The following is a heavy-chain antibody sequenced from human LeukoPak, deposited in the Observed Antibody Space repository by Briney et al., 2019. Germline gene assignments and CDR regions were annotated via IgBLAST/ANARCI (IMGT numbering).Heavy chain of an antibody. CDR1: GYTLTELS. D-gene: IGHD6-6*01. V-gene: IGHV1-24*01. CDR2: FDPEDGET. J-gene: IGHJ5*02. CDR3: ATMSIAARPGWFDP. Sequence: ASVKVSCKVSGYTLTELSMHWVRQAPGKGLEWMGGFDPEDGETIYARKFQGRVTMTEDTSTDTAYMELSSLRSEDTAVYYCATMSIAARPGWFDPWGQGTLVTVSS.